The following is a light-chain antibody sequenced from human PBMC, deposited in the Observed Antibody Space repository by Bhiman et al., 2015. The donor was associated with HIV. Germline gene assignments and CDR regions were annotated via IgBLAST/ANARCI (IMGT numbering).Light chain of an antibody. J-gene: IGLJ2*01. Sequence: SYELTQPPSVSVSPGQTARIPCSGDALPKQYGYWYQQKPGQAPMLVIYKDSERPSGIPERFSGSNTGNTATLTISGTQAMDEADYYCQAWDSSTVIFGGGTKLTVL. CDR1: ALPKQY. CDR3: QAWDSSTVI. CDR2: KDS. V-gene: IGLV3-25*02.